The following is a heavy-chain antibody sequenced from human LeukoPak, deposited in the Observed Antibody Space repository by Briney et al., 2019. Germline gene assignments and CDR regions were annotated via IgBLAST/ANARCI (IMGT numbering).Heavy chain of an antibody. CDR2: LDVEDGDGET. V-gene: IGHV1-24*01. Sequence: ASVKVSCKVSGSSLTELTKYWMRHAHGKGLDLKGGLDVEDGDGETIYAQKFEGRVTMTEKTSSDTVYMELSSLRSDDTAVYYCAVGDPYQLLEYWGQGTLVTVSS. J-gene: IGHJ4*02. CDR1: GSSLTELT. D-gene: IGHD2-2*01. CDR3: AVGDPYQLLEY.